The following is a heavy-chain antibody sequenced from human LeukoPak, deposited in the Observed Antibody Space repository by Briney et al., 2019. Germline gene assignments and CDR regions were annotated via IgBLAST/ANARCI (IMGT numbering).Heavy chain of an antibody. CDR3: ARVVGGSYYSANCFDY. CDR1: GYTFTSYG. V-gene: IGHV1-18*01. CDR2: ISAYNGNT. D-gene: IGHD1-26*01. Sequence: ASVKVSCKPSGYTFTSYGISWVRQAPGQGLEWMGWISAYNGNTNYAQKLQGRVTMTTDTSTSTAYMELRGLRSDDTAVYYCARVVGGSYYSANCFDYWGQGTLVIVSS. J-gene: IGHJ4*02.